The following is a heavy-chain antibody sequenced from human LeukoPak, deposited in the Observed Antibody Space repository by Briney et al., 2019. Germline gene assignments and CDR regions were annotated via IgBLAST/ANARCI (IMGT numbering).Heavy chain of an antibody. V-gene: IGHV3-23*01. Sequence: PGGSLRLSCAASGFTFSNYAMSWVRQAPGKGLEWVSGISSSGDSTFYTDSVKGRFTISRDNSKNTLYLQMNSLRAEDTAVYYCAKVYSSVWTHIGHFDYWGQGTLVTVSS. D-gene: IGHD6-19*01. CDR3: AKVYSSVWTHIGHFDY. CDR2: ISSSGDST. CDR1: GFTFSNYA. J-gene: IGHJ4*02.